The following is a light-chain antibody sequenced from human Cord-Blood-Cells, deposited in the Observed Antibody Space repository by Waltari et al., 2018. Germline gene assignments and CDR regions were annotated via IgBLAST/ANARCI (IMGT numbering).Light chain of an antibody. CDR1: QSVLSSTNNKNN. Sequence: DIVMTQSPDSLAVSLGGKATITSTSRQSVLSSTNNKNNLAWYQQKPARPPKRLIYCATTRESGVPDRFSGSRSGTDFTPTISSLQAEDVAVYYCQQYYSTPRTFGQGTKVEIK. CDR2: CAT. J-gene: IGKJ1*01. CDR3: QQYYSTPRT. V-gene: IGKV4-1*01.